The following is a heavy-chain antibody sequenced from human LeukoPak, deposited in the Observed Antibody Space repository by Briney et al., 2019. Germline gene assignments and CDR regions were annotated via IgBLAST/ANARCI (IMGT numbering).Heavy chain of an antibody. D-gene: IGHD1-7*01. J-gene: IGHJ4*02. CDR2: ISSSSSYI. CDR1: GFTFSSYS. V-gene: IGHV3-21*01. Sequence: PGGSLRLSCAASGFTFSSYSMNWVRQAPGKGLEWVSSISSSSSYIYYADSVKGRFTISRNNAKNSLYLQMNSLRAEDTAVYYCARDSNWNYVPDYWGQGTLVTASS. CDR3: ARDSNWNYVPDY.